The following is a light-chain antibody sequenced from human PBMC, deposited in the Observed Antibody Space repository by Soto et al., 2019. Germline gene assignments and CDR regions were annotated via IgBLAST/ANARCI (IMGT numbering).Light chain of an antibody. CDR3: QQFNNYPHEIN. J-gene: IGKJ5*01. V-gene: IGKV1D-13*01. Sequence: AIQLTQSPSSLSASVGDIVTITCRASQGISSALAWYQQKLGKAPKLLIYDASSLESGVPSRFSGSGSGTDFTLTISSLQPEDFATYYCQQFNNYPHEINCGQGTRRENK. CDR1: QGISSA. CDR2: DAS.